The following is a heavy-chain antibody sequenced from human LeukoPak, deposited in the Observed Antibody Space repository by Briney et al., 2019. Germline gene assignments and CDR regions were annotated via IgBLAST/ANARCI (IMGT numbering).Heavy chain of an antibody. CDR3: AKDLGTVTTDYYYGMDV. V-gene: IGHV3-30*18. CDR2: ISYDGSNK. Sequence: GGSLRLSCAASGFTFSSYAMHWVRQTPGKGLEWVAVISYDGSNKYYADSVKGRFNISRDDSKNTLYLQMNSLRAEDTAVYYCAKDLGTVTTDYYYGMDVWGKGATVTVSS. CDR1: GFTFSSYA. D-gene: IGHD4-17*01. J-gene: IGHJ6*04.